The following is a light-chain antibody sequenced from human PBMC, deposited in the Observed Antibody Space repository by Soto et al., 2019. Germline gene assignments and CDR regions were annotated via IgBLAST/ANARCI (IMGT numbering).Light chain of an antibody. V-gene: IGLV2-23*01. J-gene: IGLJ3*02. Sequence: QSVLTQPASVSGSPGQSITISCTGTNSDVGSHNFVSWYQQYPGKAPKLLIYEASKRPSGLSNRFSGSKSGNTASLTISGLQAEDEADHYCCSLTNGATWVFGGGTKVTVL. CDR1: NSDVGSHNF. CDR3: CSLTNGATWV. CDR2: EAS.